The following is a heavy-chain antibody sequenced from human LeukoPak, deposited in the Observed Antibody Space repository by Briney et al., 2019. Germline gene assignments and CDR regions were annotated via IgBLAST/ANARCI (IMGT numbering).Heavy chain of an antibody. V-gene: IGHV1-69*01. J-gene: IGHJ5*02. CDR3: ARDPDTATEP. Sequence: GASVKVSCKASGGTFSSYAISWVRQAPGQGLEWMGGIIPIFGTANYAQKYQGRVTIAADESTSTAYMELSSLRSEDTAVYYCARDPDTATEPWGQGTLVTVSS. D-gene: IGHD5-18*01. CDR1: GGTFSSYA. CDR2: IIPIFGTA.